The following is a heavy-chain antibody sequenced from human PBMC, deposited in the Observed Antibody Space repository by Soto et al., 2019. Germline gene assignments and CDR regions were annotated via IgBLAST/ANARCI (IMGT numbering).Heavy chain of an antibody. Sequence: PSEILSLTCTVSGGSISSYYWSWIRQPPGKGLEWIGYIYYSGSTNYNPSLKSRVTISVDTSKNQFSLKLSSVTAADTAVYYCARKKVAGPNYFDYWGQGTLVTVSS. CDR1: GGSISSYY. J-gene: IGHJ4*02. CDR2: IYYSGST. D-gene: IGHD6-19*01. V-gene: IGHV4-59*01. CDR3: ARKKVAGPNYFDY.